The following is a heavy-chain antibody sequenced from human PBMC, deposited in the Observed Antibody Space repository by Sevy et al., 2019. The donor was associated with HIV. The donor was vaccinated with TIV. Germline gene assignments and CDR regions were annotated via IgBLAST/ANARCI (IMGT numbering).Heavy chain of an antibody. V-gene: IGHV4-59*01. CDR1: GGSISSYY. D-gene: IGHD6-13*01. CDR2: IYYSGIT. J-gene: IGHJ4*02. Sequence: SETLSLTCTVSGGSISSYYWSWIRQPPGKGLEWIGYIYYSGITNYNPSLKSRVTISVDTSKNQFSLKLSSVTAADTAVYYCARERQLVLDYWGQRTVVTVSS. CDR3: ARERQLVLDY.